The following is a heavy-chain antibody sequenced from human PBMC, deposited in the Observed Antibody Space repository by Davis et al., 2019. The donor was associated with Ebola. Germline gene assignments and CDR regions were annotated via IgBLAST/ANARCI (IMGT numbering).Heavy chain of an antibody. CDR3: AKSMIARESS. V-gene: IGHV3-21*01. Sequence: GESLKISCAASGFTFSSYAMSWVRQAPGKGLEWVSSITSSPYIYYADSVKGRFTISRDYAKNSLYLQMNSLRAEDTAVYYCAKSMIARESSWGQGTLVTVSS. CDR1: GFTFSSYA. CDR2: ITSSPYI. J-gene: IGHJ4*02. D-gene: IGHD3-22*01.